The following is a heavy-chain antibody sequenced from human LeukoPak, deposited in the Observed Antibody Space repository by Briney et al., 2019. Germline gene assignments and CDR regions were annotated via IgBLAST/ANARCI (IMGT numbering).Heavy chain of an antibody. Sequence: ASVKDSCKVSGYTLAELSMHWVRQAPGKGLEWMGGFDPEDGETNYAQKIQGRVTMTEDTSTDTAYCVLSSLRSEDTAVFYCATDALVRRYLESLPLDYWGQGNLVTVS. CDR3: ATDALVRRYLESLPLDY. J-gene: IGHJ4*02. D-gene: IGHD3-3*01. CDR2: FDPEDGET. CDR1: GYTLAELS. V-gene: IGHV1-24*01.